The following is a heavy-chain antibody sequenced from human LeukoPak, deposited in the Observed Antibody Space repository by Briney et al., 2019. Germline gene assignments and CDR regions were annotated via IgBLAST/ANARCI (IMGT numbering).Heavy chain of an antibody. V-gene: IGHV3-48*03. Sequence: PGGSLRVSCAASGFTFSSYEMNWVRQAQGKGLEWVSYISSSGSTIYYADSVKGRFTISRDNAKNSLYLQMNSLRAEDTAVYYCAKDSLPAAYHAFDIWGQGTMVTVSS. CDR2: ISSSGSTI. J-gene: IGHJ3*02. D-gene: IGHD2-2*01. CDR3: AKDSLPAAYHAFDI. CDR1: GFTFSSYE.